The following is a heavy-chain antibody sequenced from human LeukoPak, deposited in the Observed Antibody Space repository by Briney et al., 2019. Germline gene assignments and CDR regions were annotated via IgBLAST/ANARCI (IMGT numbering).Heavy chain of an antibody. CDR3: ARLGPATFDY. D-gene: IGHD2-2*01. CDR2: IHYSGRT. J-gene: IGHJ4*02. Sequence: GSLRLSCAASGFTFSSYSMNWVRQAPGKGLEWIGFIHYSGRTTYNPSLRSRVSMSVDTSKNQFSLRLSSVTAADTAVFYCARLGPATFDYWGQGTLVTVSS. V-gene: IGHV4-59*01. CDR1: GFTFSSYS.